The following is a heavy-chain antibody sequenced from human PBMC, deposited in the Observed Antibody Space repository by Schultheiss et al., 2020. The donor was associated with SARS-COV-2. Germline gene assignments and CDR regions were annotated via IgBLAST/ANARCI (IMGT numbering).Heavy chain of an antibody. Sequence: ASVKVSCKASGYSFTRYDISWVRQAPGQGLEWLGWISAYNGNTNYAQKLQGRVTMTTDTSTSTAYMELSSLRSEDTAVYYCARGTMIATGDYWGQGTLVTVSS. D-gene: IGHD3-22*01. CDR1: GYSFTRYD. CDR3: ARGTMIATGDY. CDR2: ISAYNGNT. J-gene: IGHJ4*02. V-gene: IGHV1-18*01.